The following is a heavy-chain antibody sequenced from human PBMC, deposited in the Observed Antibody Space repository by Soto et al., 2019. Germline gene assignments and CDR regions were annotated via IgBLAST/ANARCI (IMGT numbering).Heavy chain of an antibody. CDR1: GYTFTSYY. D-gene: IGHD3-22*01. CDR3: ARDGLSYDSSPKAPMVRETAPQYYYYYGMDV. CDR2: INPSGGST. V-gene: IGHV1-46*01. Sequence: GASVKVSCKASGYTFTSYYMHWVRQAPGQGLERMGIINPSGGSTSYAQKFQGRVTMTRDTSTSTVYMELSSLRSEDTAVYYCARDGLSYDSSPKAPMVRETAPQYYYYYGMDVWGQGTTVTVSS. J-gene: IGHJ6*02.